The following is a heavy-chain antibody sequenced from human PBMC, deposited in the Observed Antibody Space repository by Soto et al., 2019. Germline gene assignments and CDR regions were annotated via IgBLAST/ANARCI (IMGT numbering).Heavy chain of an antibody. Sequence: GASVKVSCKASGYTFTSYYMHWVRQAPGQGLEWMGIINPSGGSTSYAQKFQGRVTMTRDTSTSTVYMELSSLRSEDTAVYYCARDKSADCSGGSCYSYQGWFDPWGQGTLVTVSS. CDR1: GYTFTSYY. CDR2: INPSGGST. CDR3: ARDKSADCSGGSCYSYQGWFDP. D-gene: IGHD2-15*01. V-gene: IGHV1-46*01. J-gene: IGHJ5*02.